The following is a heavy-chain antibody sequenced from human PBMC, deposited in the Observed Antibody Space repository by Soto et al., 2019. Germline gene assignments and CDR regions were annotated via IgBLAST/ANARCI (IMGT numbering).Heavy chain of an antibody. D-gene: IGHD2-15*01. J-gene: IGHJ5*02. CDR2: IYHSGST. CDR1: GGSISKDGYS. V-gene: IGHV4-30-2*01. CDR3: ARDAALKWFDP. Sequence: PSETLSLTCVVSGGSISKDGYSWSWIRQPPGKGLEWIGYIYHSGSTFYNPSLKSRVTISVDTSKNQFSLDLSSVTAADTAVYYCARDAALKWFDPWGQGTLVTVSS.